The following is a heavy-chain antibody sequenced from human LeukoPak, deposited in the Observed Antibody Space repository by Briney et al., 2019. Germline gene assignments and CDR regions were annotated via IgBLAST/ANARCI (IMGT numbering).Heavy chain of an antibody. CDR3: ASARSYSSGWYSKYYFDY. CDR1: GFTFSSYS. J-gene: IGHJ4*02. V-gene: IGHV3-48*04. D-gene: IGHD6-19*01. Sequence: GGSLRLSCAASGFTFSSYSMNWVRQAPGKGLEWVSYISSSSSTIYYADSVKGRFTISRDNAKNSLYLQMNSLRAEDTAVYYCASARSYSSGWYSKYYFDYWGQGTLVTVSS. CDR2: ISSSSSTI.